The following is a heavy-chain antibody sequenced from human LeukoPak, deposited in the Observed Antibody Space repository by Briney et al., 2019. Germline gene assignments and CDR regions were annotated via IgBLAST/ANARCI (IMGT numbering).Heavy chain of an antibody. D-gene: IGHD6-19*01. CDR2: IHTSGRT. V-gene: IGHV4-4*07. CDR1: GGSIDTHY. Sequence: PSETLSLTCSVSGGSIDTHYCSSIRQPAGKGLEWIAQIHTSGRTDFNPSLKSRASISMDTPNNQFCLMISSVTAADTAIYYCAGRGLSTGWTFDYWGHGTLVTVSS. CDR3: AGRGLSTGWTFDY. J-gene: IGHJ4*01.